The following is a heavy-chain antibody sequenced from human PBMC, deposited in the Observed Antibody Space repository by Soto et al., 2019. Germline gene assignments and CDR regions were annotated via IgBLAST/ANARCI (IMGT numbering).Heavy chain of an antibody. CDR3: ARGSCSSASCYTGDY. J-gene: IGHJ4*02. CDR2: IYFTGST. Sequence: SETLSLTCTVSGGSISSYYWSWIRQPPGKGLEWIGYIYFTGSTNYNPFLKSRVTISVDTSKNQFSLKVNSVTAADTAVYYCARGSCSSASCYTGDYWGQGTLVTVSS. D-gene: IGHD2-2*01. V-gene: IGHV4-59*01. CDR1: GGSISSYY.